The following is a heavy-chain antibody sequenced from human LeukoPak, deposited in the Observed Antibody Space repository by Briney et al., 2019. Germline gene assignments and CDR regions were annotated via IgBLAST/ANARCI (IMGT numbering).Heavy chain of an antibody. D-gene: IGHD3-22*01. CDR1: GFIFSNNG. J-gene: IGHJ4*02. CDR3: AKAVGVIYMGIDF. V-gene: IGHV3-23*01. Sequence: GGSLRLSCAASGFIFSNNGMIWVRQAPGRGLEWVSSIRGSAGNAYYADSVKGRFTISRDDSTNTLYLQMSSLRAEDTAMYYCAKAVGVIYMGIDFWGQGALVTVSS. CDR2: IRGSAGNA.